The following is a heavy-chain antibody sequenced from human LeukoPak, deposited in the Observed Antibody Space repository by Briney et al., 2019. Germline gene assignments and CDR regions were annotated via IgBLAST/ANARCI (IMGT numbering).Heavy chain of an antibody. CDR2: IYHSGST. J-gene: IGHJ4*02. V-gene: IGHV4-4*02. Sequence: SETLSLTCAVSGGSISSSNWWSWVRQPPGKGLEWIGEIYHSGSTNYNPSLKSRVTISVDKSKNQFSLKLSSVTAADTAVYYCAREAGGGTYYYGSGSDYWGQGTLVTVSS. CDR1: GGSISSSNW. CDR3: AREAGGGTYYYGSGSDY. D-gene: IGHD3-10*01.